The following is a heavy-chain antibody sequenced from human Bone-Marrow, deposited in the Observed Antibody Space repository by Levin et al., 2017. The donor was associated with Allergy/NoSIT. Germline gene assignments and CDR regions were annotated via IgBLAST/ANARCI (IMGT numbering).Heavy chain of an antibody. J-gene: IGHJ4*02. Sequence: GESLKISCKASGFTFSSYGFSWVRQAPGQGLEWMGWISAYSAETHYAQNFQGRVTMSTDTSTNTAYMELKTLRSDDTAVYYCARIMEQHLARPSDYWGQGTLVTVSS. D-gene: IGHD6-13*01. CDR3: ARIMEQHLARPSDY. CDR2: ISAYSAET. V-gene: IGHV1-18*01. CDR1: GFTFSSYG.